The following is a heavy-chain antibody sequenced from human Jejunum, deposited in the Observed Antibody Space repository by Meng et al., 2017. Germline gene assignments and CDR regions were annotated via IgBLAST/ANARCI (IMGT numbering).Heavy chain of an antibody. CDR1: GFSFSTYA. V-gene: IGHV3-23*04. CDR3: ARTYHLPQN. Sequence: VQLVESGGGLVPPGGSLRLSCAASGFSFSTYAMTWVRQAPGKGPEWVSAIGSSGSNTYYADSVQGRFTITRDNSKNTLYLQMNTLRAEDTAVYYCARTYHLPQNWGQGTLVTVSS. J-gene: IGHJ4*02. CDR2: IGSSGSNT. D-gene: IGHD1-14*01.